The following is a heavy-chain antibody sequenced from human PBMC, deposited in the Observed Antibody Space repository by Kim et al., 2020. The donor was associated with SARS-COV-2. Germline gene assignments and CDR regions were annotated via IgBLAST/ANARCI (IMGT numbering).Heavy chain of an antibody. V-gene: IGHV3-23*01. CDR3: DASDY. CDR2: ISGGGGNT. CDR1: GFTFGIYA. J-gene: IGHJ4*02. Sequence: GGSLRLSCAAFGFTFGIYAMCWARQAPGKGLDWVSTISGGGGNTHYADSVKGRFTISRDNSMNTLYLQMNSLRAEDTAVYYCDASDYWGQGTLVTVSP.